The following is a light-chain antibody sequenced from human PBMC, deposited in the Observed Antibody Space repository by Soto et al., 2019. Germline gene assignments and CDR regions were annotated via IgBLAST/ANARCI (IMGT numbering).Light chain of an antibody. CDR2: DVS. CDR3: CSYAGSYTSYV. J-gene: IGLJ1*01. V-gene: IGLV2-11*01. CDR1: SSDVGGYNY. Sequence: QSALTQPRSVSGSPGQSVTISCPGTSSDVGGYNYVSWYQQHPGKAPKLMIYDVSKRPSGVPDRFSGSKSGNTASLTISGLQAEDEADYYCCSYAGSYTSYVFGTGTKV.